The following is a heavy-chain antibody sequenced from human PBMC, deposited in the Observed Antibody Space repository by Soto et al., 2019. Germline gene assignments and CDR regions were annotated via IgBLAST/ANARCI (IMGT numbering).Heavy chain of an antibody. V-gene: IGHV3-11*01. CDR2: ISGSATST. J-gene: IGHJ6*02. CDR1: GFVFSDFY. Sequence: QVHLVESGGGLVKPGGSLRLSCAASGFVFSDFYMSWIRQAPGKGLEWVSYISGSATSTSYADSVKGRFTISRDNVKNSLTVQMNSMRAEDTAVYYCARNRYLYGLDVWGQGTTVTVSS. D-gene: IGHD1-1*01. CDR3: ARNRYLYGLDV.